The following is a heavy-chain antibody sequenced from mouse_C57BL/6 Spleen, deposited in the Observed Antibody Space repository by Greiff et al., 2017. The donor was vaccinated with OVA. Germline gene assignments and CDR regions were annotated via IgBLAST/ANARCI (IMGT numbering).Heavy chain of an antibody. CDR3: ARLRQLRNWYFDV. CDR1: GFTFSSYG. J-gene: IGHJ1*03. D-gene: IGHD3-2*02. CDR2: ISSGGSYT. V-gene: IGHV5-6*01. Sequence: EVQGVESGGDLVKPGGSLKLSCAASGFTFSSYGMSWVRQTPDKRLEWVATISSGGSYTYYPDSVKGRFTISRDNAKNTLYLQMSSLKSEDTAMYYCARLRQLRNWYFDVWGTGTTVTVSS.